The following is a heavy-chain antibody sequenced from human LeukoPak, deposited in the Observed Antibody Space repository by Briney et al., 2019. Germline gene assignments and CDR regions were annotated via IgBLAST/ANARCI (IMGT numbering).Heavy chain of an antibody. J-gene: IGHJ6*03. CDR2: ISWDGGST. CDR1: EFTFDDYA. D-gene: IGHD2-2*01. Sequence: GGSLRLSCAASEFTFDDYAMHWVRQAPGKGLEWVSLISWDGGSTYYADSVKGRFTISRDNSKNSLYLQMNSLRAEDTALYYCARGPAASANYMDVWGKGTTVTVSS. V-gene: IGHV3-43D*03. CDR3: ARGPAASANYMDV.